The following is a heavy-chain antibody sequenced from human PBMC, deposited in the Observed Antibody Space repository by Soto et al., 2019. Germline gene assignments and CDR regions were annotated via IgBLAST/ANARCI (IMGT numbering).Heavy chain of an antibody. CDR2: IKEDGSGE. CDR1: GFTFSGYW. D-gene: IGHD4-17*01. V-gene: IGHV3-7*01. Sequence: VGSLRLSCVVSGFTFSGYWMTWVRQAPGKGLQWVANIKEDGSGESYVDSVKGRLTISRDNAKNSLYLQMNSLRAEDTAVYFCARLLTTVATHLWGQGTLVTVSS. J-gene: IGHJ4*02. CDR3: ARLLTTVATHL.